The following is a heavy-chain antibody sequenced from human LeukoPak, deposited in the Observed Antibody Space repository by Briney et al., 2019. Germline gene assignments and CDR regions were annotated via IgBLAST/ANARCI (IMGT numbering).Heavy chain of an antibody. V-gene: IGHV3-30*03. CDR1: GFTFSSHS. CDR2: ISYDGSNK. Sequence: QAGGSLRLSCAASGFTFSSHSMHWVRQAPGKGLEWVALISYDGSNKYYADSVKGRFTISRDNSKNTLYLQMNSLRAEDTAVYYCARKPHCSDGSCDQAWGQGTLVTVSS. J-gene: IGHJ5*02. CDR3: ARKPHCSDGSCDQA. D-gene: IGHD2-15*01.